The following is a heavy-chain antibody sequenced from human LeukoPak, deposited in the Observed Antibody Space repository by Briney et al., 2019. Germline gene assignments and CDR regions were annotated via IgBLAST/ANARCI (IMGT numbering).Heavy chain of an antibody. Sequence: AETLSLTCAVYGGSFSGYYWRWIRQPPGKGLEWIGEINHSGSNNYNPSLKSRVTISVDTSKIQFSLKMSSVTAADTAVYYCARGYFGSSSRTNWFDPWGQGTLVTVSS. J-gene: IGHJ5*02. D-gene: IGHD6-6*01. CDR3: ARGYFGSSSRTNWFDP. V-gene: IGHV4-34*01. CDR2: INHSGSN. CDR1: GGSFSGYY.